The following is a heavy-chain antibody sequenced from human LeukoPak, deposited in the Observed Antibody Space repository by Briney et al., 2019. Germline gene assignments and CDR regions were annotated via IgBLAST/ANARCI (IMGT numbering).Heavy chain of an antibody. V-gene: IGHV4-39*01. CDR3: ASHISTSGWYHWFYP. Sequence: SETLSLTCTVSGGSISSVSDDWGWIRQPPGQGLEWIGSIYYSGSTYYNPSLKSRVTISVDTSKNQFSLKLSSVTAADTAVYYCASHISTSGWYHWFYPWVQGTLVTVSS. CDR1: GGSISSVSDD. CDR2: IYYSGST. J-gene: IGHJ5*02. D-gene: IGHD6-19*01.